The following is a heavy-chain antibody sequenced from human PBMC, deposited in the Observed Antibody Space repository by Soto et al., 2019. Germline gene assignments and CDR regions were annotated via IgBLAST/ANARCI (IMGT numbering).Heavy chain of an antibody. J-gene: IGHJ6*02. CDR2: IIPIFGTA. D-gene: IGHD3-3*01. Sequence: GASVKVSCKASGGTFSSYPISWVRQAPGQGLEWMGGIIPIFGTANYAQKFQGRVTITADESTSTAYMELSSLRSEDTAVYYCARGVSNYFLWCGYYCYGKSVWGRGTTDPVSS. CDR1: GGTFSSYP. CDR3: ARGVSNYFLWCGYYCYGKSV. V-gene: IGHV1-69*13.